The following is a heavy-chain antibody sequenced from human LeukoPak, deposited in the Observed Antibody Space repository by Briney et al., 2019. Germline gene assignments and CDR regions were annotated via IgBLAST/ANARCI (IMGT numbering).Heavy chain of an antibody. V-gene: IGHV3-33*01. D-gene: IGHD3-3*01. CDR3: ARAGDFSFKD. J-gene: IGHJ4*02. CDR1: GFTFSSYG. Sequence: GGSLRLSCAASGFTFSSYGMHWVRQAPGKGLEWVAVIWDDGSNKYYADSVKGRFTISRDNSKNTLYLQVNSLRVEDTAVYYCARAGDFSFKDWGQGTLVTVSS. CDR2: IWDDGSNK.